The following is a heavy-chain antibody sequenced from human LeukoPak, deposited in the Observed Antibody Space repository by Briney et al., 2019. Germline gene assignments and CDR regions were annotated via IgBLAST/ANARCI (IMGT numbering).Heavy chain of an antibody. CDR2: ISPYNGDT. J-gene: IGHJ4*02. D-gene: IGHD3-10*01. CDR3: ARDRSMIRGVKAFEY. V-gene: IGHV1-18*01. CDR1: GYTFTTYG. Sequence: GASVKVSCKASGYTFTTYGITWVRQAPGQGLEWMGWISPYNGDTNYAQKFQGRVTMTTDTYTSTAYTELRSLRSDDTAVYYCARDRSMIRGVKAFEYWGQGTLVTVSS.